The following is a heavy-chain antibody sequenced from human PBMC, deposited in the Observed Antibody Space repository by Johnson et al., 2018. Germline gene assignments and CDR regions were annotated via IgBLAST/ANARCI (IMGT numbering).Heavy chain of an antibody. CDR2: IWYDGINN. V-gene: IGHV3-33*01. Sequence: QVQLVESGGGVVQPWRSXRLACTASGFTFSSYGIHWVRQAPGKGLEWVAVIWYDGINNYYAESVKGRFTISRDNSKTPLYLQMSNLRAEDTAVYYCSRDSAQWLLGAYDIWGQGTMVTVSS. D-gene: IGHD6-19*01. CDR3: SRDSAQWLLGAYDI. CDR1: GFTFSSYG. J-gene: IGHJ3*02.